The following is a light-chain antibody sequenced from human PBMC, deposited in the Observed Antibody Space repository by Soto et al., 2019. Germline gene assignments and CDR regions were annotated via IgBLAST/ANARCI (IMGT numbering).Light chain of an antibody. CDR3: QQRSNWPRLT. CDR2: ETS. CDR1: QSVTAGY. V-gene: IGKV3D-20*02. Sequence: EIVLTQSPGTLSLSPGERATLSCRAVQSVTAGYFAWYQQKPGQAPRLLIYETSSRTTGIPDRFSGSGSGTDFTLTISSLEPEDFAVYYCQQRSNWPRLTFGGGTKVDIK. J-gene: IGKJ4*01.